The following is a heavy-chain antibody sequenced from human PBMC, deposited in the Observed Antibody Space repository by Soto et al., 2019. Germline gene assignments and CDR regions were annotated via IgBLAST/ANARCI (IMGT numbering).Heavy chain of an antibody. Sequence: EVQVVESGGALVQRGGSLTLSCAASGFRFSIYSMNWVRQAPGKGLEWSAYITSDTKTIRYAESVKGRFTISRDNAQNSVYLQMDNLSDDDTSVYYGARSVDGHCDYWGQGTVVTVFS. D-gene: IGHD6-19*01. CDR1: GFRFSIYS. V-gene: IGHV3-48*02. J-gene: IGHJ4*02. CDR2: ITSDTKTI. CDR3: ARSVDGHCDY.